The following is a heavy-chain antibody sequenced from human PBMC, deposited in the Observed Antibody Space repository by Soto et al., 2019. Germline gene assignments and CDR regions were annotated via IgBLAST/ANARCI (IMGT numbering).Heavy chain of an antibody. Sequence: QVQLQESGPGLVKPSQTLSLTCTVSGGSISSGDYYWSWIRQPPGKGLEWIGYIYYSGSTYYNPSLKSRVTISVDTSKNQFSLKLSSVTAADTAVYYCARDPPSALYRYDAFDIWGQGTMVTVSS. CDR2: IYYSGST. CDR1: GGSISSGDYY. J-gene: IGHJ3*02. CDR3: ARDPPSALYRYDAFDI. D-gene: IGHD2-2*02. V-gene: IGHV4-30-4*01.